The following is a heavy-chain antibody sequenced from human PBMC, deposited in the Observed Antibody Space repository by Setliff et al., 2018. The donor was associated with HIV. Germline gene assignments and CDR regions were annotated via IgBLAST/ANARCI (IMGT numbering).Heavy chain of an antibody. CDR2: IVVGSGNT. V-gene: IGHV1-58*02. D-gene: IGHD3-10*01. CDR3: GRGVLYGLSEY. CDR1: GFTFTSSA. J-gene: IGHJ4*02. Sequence: SVKVSCKASGFTFTSSAMQWVRQARGQRLEWIGWIVVGSGNTNYAQKFQERVTITRDMSTSTAYMEIMSLRSDDTATYYCGRGVLYGLSEYWGPGSLVTVSS.